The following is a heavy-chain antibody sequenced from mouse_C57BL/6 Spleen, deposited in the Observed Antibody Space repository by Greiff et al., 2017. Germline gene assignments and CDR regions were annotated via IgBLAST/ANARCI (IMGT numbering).Heavy chain of an antibody. CDR3: ARQGTGYFDY. CDR2: ISTGGCST. J-gene: IGHJ2*01. Sequence: EVKLMEPGGGLVQPGGSLKLSCEASGFTFSDYYMYWVRQTPEKRLEWVAYISTGGCSTYYPDTVKGRFTISRDNAKNTRYLQMSRLKAEYTAMYYCARQGTGYFDYWGQGTTLTVSS. D-gene: IGHD4-1*01. CDR1: GFTFSDYY. V-gene: IGHV5-12*01.